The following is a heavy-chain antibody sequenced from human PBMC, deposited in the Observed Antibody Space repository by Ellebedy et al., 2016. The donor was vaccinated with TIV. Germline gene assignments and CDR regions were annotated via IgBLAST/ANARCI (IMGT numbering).Heavy chain of an antibody. CDR2: VHDSGST. CDR1: GVSISDNY. CDR3: ARAFTERLGGLTTHWVLDY. V-gene: IGHV4-59*01. D-gene: IGHD4-11*01. Sequence: SETLSLTCTVSGVSISDNYWSWIRRPPGKGLEWIGYVHDSGSTNYNSSLKSRVTMLVDTSRNQFSLKLKSVTAADTAVYYCARAFTERLGGLTTHWVLDYWGQGTQVTASS. J-gene: IGHJ4*02.